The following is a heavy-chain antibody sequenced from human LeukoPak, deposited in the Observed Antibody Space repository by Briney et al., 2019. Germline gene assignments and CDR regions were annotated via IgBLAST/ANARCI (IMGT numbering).Heavy chain of an antibody. J-gene: IGHJ4*02. Sequence: GASVKVSCKTSGYTFTSYGISWVRQAPGQGLEWMGWISAYNGNTDYAQNLQDRVTMTTDTSTSTAYMELRSLRSEDTAVHYCAIRLRWDFDYWGQGSLVTVSS. V-gene: IGHV1-18*01. CDR1: GYTFTSYG. D-gene: IGHD4-23*01. CDR3: AIRLRWDFDY. CDR2: ISAYNGNT.